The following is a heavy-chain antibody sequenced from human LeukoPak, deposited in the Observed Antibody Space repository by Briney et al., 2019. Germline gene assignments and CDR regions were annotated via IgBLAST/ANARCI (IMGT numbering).Heavy chain of an antibody. CDR1: GYIFSNYG. V-gene: IGHV1-18*01. J-gene: IGHJ4*02. Sequence: GASVKVSCKASGYIFSNYGISWVRQAPGQGLEWMGWISAYNGNTNYAQKLQGRVTMTTDTSTSTAYMELRSLRSDDTAVYYCARGPPSYCGGDCYPHYFDNWGQGTLVTVSS. CDR2: ISAYNGNT. CDR3: ARGPPSYCGGDCYPHYFDN. D-gene: IGHD2-21*02.